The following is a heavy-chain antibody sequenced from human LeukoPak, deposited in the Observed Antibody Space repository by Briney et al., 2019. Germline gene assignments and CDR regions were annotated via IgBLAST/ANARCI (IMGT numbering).Heavy chain of an antibody. Sequence: SGGSLRLSCAASGFTFSSYAMGWVRQAPGKGLEWVSPISGSAYYADSVKGRFTISRDNSKNTLYLQMNSLRAEDTAVYYCAKGRGESSSSGIDYWGQGTLVTVSS. CDR3: AKGRGESSSSGIDY. J-gene: IGHJ4*02. D-gene: IGHD6-6*01. CDR1: GFTFSSYA. V-gene: IGHV3-23*01. CDR2: ISGSA.